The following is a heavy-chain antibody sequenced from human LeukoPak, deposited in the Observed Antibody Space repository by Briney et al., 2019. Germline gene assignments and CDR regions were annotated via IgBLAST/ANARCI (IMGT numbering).Heavy chain of an antibody. D-gene: IGHD2-21*01. J-gene: IGHJ4*02. Sequence: GGSLRLSCAASGFTFSNAWMSWVRQAPGKGLEWVSVIYAAGSTYYADSVKGRFIISRDNLRNIVYLQMNSLRAEDTAVYYCARLTSGILYDYWGQGTLVTVSS. V-gene: IGHV3-53*01. CDR1: GFTFSNAW. CDR3: ARLTSGILYDY. CDR2: IYAAGST.